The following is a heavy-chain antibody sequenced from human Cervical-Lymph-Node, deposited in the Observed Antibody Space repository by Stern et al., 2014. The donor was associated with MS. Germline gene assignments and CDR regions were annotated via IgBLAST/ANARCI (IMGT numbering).Heavy chain of an antibody. D-gene: IGHD3-3*01. Sequence: QLVQSGGGLIQPGGSLRLSCAAPGFTVSKNYMSWVRQAPGKGLEWVSLIYTDGSTYYAGSVKGRFTIPRDSSKNMLFLQMNSLRAEDTAMYYCARAIFGVNTAAMAPDAFDSWGQGTMVTVSS. J-gene: IGHJ3*01. V-gene: IGHV3-53*01. CDR1: GFTVSKNY. CDR3: ARAIFGVNTAAMAPDAFDS. CDR2: IYTDGST.